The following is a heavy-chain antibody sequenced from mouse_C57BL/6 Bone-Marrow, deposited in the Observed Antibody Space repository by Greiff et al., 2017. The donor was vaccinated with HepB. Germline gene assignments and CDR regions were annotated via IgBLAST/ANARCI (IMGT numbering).Heavy chain of an antibody. J-gene: IGHJ4*01. D-gene: IGHD1-1*01. V-gene: IGHV5-6*01. CDR2: ISSGGSYT. Sequence: EVMLVESGGDLVKPGGSLKLSCAASGFTFSSYGMSWVRQTPDKRLEWVATISSGGSYTYYPDSVKGRFTISRDNAKNTLYLQMSSLKSEDTAMYYCARQGPYYGSSYAMDYWGQGTSVTVSS. CDR1: GFTFSSYG. CDR3: ARQGPYYGSSYAMDY.